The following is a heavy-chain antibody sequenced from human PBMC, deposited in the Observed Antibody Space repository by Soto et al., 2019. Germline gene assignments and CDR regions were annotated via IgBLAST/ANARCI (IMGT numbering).Heavy chain of an antibody. CDR2: INRDGSEK. J-gene: IGHJ4*02. D-gene: IGHD6-19*01. CDR1: GFTFRSCW. CDR3: AAQWLDKNPFDS. V-gene: IGHV3-7*03. Sequence: GGSLRLSSAASGFTFRSCWRSGGRQAPGKGLEWVANINRDGSEKYYVDSVKGRFTISRDNAKNSLYLQMNSLRAEDTAVYYCAAQWLDKNPFDSWGQGTLVTVSS.